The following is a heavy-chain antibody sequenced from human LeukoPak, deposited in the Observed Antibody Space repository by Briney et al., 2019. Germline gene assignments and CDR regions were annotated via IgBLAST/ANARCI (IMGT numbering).Heavy chain of an antibody. V-gene: IGHV3-7*01. CDR3: ARFSLYDNSGYYSWLFDF. D-gene: IGHD3-22*01. CDR1: GFTFSTSW. Sequence: GGSLRLSCAASGFTFSTSWMSWVRQAPGKGLEWVANTQQDGSAKYYVDSVKGRFTISRDNAKNSLYLQMNSLRAEDTAVYYCARFSLYDNSGYYSWLFDFWGQGTLVTVSS. J-gene: IGHJ4*02. CDR2: TQQDGSAK.